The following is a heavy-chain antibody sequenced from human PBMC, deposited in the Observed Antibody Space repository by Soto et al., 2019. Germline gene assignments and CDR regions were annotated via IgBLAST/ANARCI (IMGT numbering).Heavy chain of an antibody. CDR3: ARDPVTAD. V-gene: IGHV3-7*03. Sequence: GGSLRLSCAASGFTLNNYYLSWVCQAPGKGLEWVGNIKGDGSDPHYVDSVKGRFTISRDNAENSIYLQMNSLKAEDTAMYYCARDPVTADWGQGTLVTVSS. CDR1: GFTLNNYY. J-gene: IGHJ4*02. CDR2: IKGDGSDP.